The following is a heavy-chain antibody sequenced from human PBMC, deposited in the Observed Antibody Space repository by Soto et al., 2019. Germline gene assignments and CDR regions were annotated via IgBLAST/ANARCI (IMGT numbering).Heavy chain of an antibody. CDR1: GYTFTNYA. CDR3: AYIGRAVARSASPFDC. D-gene: IGHD6-19*01. CDR2: INAGNGNT. Sequence: QVQLVQSGAEVKKPGASVKVSCKASGYTFTNYAMHWIRQAPGQRLEWMGWINAGNGNTKYSQKFQGRVTITMDTSARTAYMALSSLTAEAASVYYGAYIGRAVARSASPFDCCVQGTLVTVSS. J-gene: IGHJ4*02. V-gene: IGHV1-3*01.